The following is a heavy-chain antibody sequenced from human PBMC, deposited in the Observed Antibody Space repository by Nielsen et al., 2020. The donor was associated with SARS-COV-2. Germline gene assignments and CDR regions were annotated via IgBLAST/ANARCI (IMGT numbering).Heavy chain of an antibody. D-gene: IGHD2-2*01. J-gene: IGHJ5*02. V-gene: IGHV4-34*13. CDR2: INHSGST. Sequence: WIRQPPGKGLEWIGEINHSGSTNYNPSLKSRVTISVDTSKNQFSLKLSSVTAADTAVYYCARGGVEYCSSTSCYWFDPWGQGTLVTVSS. CDR3: ARGGVEYCSSTSCYWFDP.